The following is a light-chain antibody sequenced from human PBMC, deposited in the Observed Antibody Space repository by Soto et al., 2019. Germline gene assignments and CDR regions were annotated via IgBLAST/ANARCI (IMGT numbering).Light chain of an antibody. CDR1: QSVSSSY. V-gene: IGKV3-20*01. J-gene: IGKJ4*01. Sequence: EIVLTQSPGTLSLSPGERATLSCRASQSVSSSYLAWYQQRPGQAPRLLIHGASFRATGIPDRFSGSGSGTDFTLTISRLEPEDFAIYFCQHHGSFLVTFGGGTKVDIK. CDR2: GAS. CDR3: QHHGSFLVT.